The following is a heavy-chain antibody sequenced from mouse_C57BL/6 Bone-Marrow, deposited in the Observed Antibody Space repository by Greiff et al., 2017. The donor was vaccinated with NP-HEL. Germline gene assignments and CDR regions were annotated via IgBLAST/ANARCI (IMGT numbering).Heavy chain of an antibody. CDR3: ARPLYYGNLWFAY. J-gene: IGHJ3*01. Sequence: VQLQQSGGDLVKPGGSLKLSCAASGFTFSSYGMSWVRQTPDKRLEWVATISSGGSYTYYPDSVKGRFTISSGNAKNTLYLQMSSLTSEDTAMYYCARPLYYGNLWFAYWGQGTLVTVSA. CDR1: GFTFSSYG. D-gene: IGHD2-1*01. V-gene: IGHV5-6*01. CDR2: ISSGGSYT.